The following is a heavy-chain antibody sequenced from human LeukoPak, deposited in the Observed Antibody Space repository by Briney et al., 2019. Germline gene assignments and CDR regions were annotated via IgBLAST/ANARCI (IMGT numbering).Heavy chain of an antibody. Sequence: NASETLSLTCTVSDGSISSSSYYWGWIRQPPGKGVEWIGSIYYNGDTYYNPSLKSRVTISVDTSKNQFSLRLNSVTAADTAVYYCARGELRFLEWLTFGPEDVWGKGTTVTVSS. CDR3: ARGELRFLEWLTFGPEDV. J-gene: IGHJ6*04. V-gene: IGHV4-39*07. CDR1: DGSISSSSYY. D-gene: IGHD3-3*01. CDR2: IYYNGDT.